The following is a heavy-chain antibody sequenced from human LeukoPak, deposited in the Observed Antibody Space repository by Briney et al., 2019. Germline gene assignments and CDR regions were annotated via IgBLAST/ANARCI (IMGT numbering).Heavy chain of an antibody. CDR1: GFTFSNAW. J-gene: IGHJ4*02. D-gene: IGHD2-2*01. CDR2: IKSKIDGGTT. CDR3: ATNQRAYCSSISCSPDFDY. V-gene: IGHV3-15*01. Sequence: GGSLRLSCTSSGFTFSNAWMSWVRQPPGKGLEWVGRIKSKIDGGTTDYAAPVKGRFTISRDDSKNTLYLQMNSLKTEDTAVYYCATNQRAYCSSISCSPDFDYWGQGTLVTVSS.